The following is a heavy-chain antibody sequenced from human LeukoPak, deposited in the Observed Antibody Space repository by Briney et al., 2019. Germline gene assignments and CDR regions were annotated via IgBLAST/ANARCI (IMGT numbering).Heavy chain of an antibody. Sequence: SETLSLTCTVSGGSISSGGYYWSWIRQHPGKGLEWIGYIYYSGSTYYNPSLKSRVTISVDTSKNQFSLKLSSVTAADTAVYYCARVPGYGGNGYYFDYWGQGTLVTVSS. CDR1: GGSISSGGYY. J-gene: IGHJ4*02. V-gene: IGHV4-31*03. CDR3: ARVPGYGGNGYYFDY. D-gene: IGHD4-23*01. CDR2: IYYSGST.